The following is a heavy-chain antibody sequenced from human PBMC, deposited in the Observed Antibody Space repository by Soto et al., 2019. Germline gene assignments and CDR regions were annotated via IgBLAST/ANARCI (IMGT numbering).Heavy chain of an antibody. J-gene: IGHJ4*02. CDR1: GGTLSSYT. V-gene: IGHV1-69*08. Sequence: QVQLVQSGAEVKKPGSSVKVSCKAYGGTLSSYTFSWVRQAPGQGLEWMGRVIPNLGVTNYAKKFQGRSTSVVDTSANNAYMELNRLRYADTAVYYCSRDKVYCSDTSCPDSVYGGQGTPVTVSS. CDR2: VIPNLGVT. CDR3: SRDKVYCSDTSCPDSVY. D-gene: IGHD2-15*01.